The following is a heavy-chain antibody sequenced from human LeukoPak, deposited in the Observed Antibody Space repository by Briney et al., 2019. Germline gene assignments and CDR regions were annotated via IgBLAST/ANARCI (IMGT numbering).Heavy chain of an antibody. CDR3: ARVRLDYGDYGFPWHCDY. CDR2: ISAYNGNT. V-gene: IGHV1-18*01. J-gene: IGHJ4*02. D-gene: IGHD4-17*01. CDR1: GYTFTSYG. Sequence: ASVKVSCKASGYTFTSYGISWGRQAPGQGLEWMGWISAYNGNTNYAQKLQGRVTMTTDTSTSTAYMELRSLRSDDTAVYYCARVRLDYGDYGFPWHCDYWGQGTLVTVSS.